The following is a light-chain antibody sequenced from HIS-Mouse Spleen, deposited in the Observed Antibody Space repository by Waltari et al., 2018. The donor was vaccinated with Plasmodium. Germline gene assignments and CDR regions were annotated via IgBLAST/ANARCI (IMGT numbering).Light chain of an antibody. CDR1: PSVSSN. J-gene: IGKJ3*01. Sequence: EIVMTQSPATPSVSPGERATLSCRASPSVSSNLAWYQQKPGQAPRLLIYGASTRATGIPARFSDSGYGTEFTLTISSLQSEDFAVYYCQQYNNWSFTFGPGTKVDIK. V-gene: IGKV3-15*01. CDR3: QQYNNWSFT. CDR2: GAS.